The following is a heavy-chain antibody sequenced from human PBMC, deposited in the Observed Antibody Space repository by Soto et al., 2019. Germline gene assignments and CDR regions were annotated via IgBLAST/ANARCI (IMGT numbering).Heavy chain of an antibody. Sequence: GGSLRLSCAASGFTFSSYGMHWVRQAPGKGLEWVANINQDGSQKYYVDSVKGRFTISRDNAKNSLYLQMNSLRAEDTALYYCARNYRFSDYWGQGTLVTVSS. V-gene: IGHV3-7*01. CDR1: GFTFSSYG. D-gene: IGHD3-10*01. CDR3: ARNYRFSDY. J-gene: IGHJ4*02. CDR2: INQDGSQK.